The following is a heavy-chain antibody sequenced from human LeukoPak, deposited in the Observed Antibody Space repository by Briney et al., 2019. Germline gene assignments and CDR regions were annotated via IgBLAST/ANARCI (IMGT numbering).Heavy chain of an antibody. V-gene: IGHV3-74*01. CDR3: ATQRGGNPAY. Sequence: GGSLRLSCAASGLTFSSHWMHWVRQAPGKGLVWVSRITNDGSSTTYADSVKGRFTIFRDNAKNMLYLQVNSLRAEDTAVYYCATQRGGNPAYWGQGTLVTVSS. J-gene: IGHJ4*02. CDR2: ITNDGSST. D-gene: IGHD1-14*01. CDR1: GLTFSSHW.